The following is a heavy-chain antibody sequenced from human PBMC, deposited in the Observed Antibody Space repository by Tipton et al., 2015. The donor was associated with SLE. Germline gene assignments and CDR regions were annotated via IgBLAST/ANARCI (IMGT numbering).Heavy chain of an antibody. Sequence: LRLSCTVSGGSISSYYWSWFRQPPGKGLEWIGYIYYSGRTKYNPSLYSRVTISVDTSKNQFSLKMNSVTAADTAVYYCARGTPFMEWERNWFDPWGQGTLVTVSS. CDR3: ARGTPFMEWERNWFDP. J-gene: IGHJ5*02. CDR2: IYYSGRT. D-gene: IGHD1-26*01. V-gene: IGHV4-59*01. CDR1: GGSISSYY.